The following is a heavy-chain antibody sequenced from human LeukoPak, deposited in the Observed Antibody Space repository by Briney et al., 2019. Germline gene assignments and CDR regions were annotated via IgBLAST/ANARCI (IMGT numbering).Heavy chain of an antibody. CDR3: AKDGGGGEARRQDY. Sequence: PGGSLRLSCAASGFTFSSYAMSWVRQAPGKGLEWVSAISGSGGSTYYADSVKGRFTISRDNSKNTLYLQMNSLRAEDTAVYYCAKDGGGGEARRQDYSGQGTLVTVSS. CDR1: GFTFSSYA. J-gene: IGHJ4*02. D-gene: IGHD6-6*01. V-gene: IGHV3-23*01. CDR2: ISGSGGST.